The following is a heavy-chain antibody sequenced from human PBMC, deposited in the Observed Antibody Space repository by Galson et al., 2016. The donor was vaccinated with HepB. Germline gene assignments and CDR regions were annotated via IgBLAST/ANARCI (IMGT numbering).Heavy chain of an antibody. CDR3: ASHPYGSGSYPFDY. CDR2: IYYSGST. CDR1: GFTVSKND. V-gene: IGHV4-59*02. D-gene: IGHD3-10*01. Sequence: LRLSCAASGFTVSKNDMSWVRQPPGKGLEWIGYIYYSGSTNYNPSLKRRVTISVDTSKNQFSLKLRSVTAADTAVYYCASHPYGSGSYPFDYWGQGTLVTVSS. J-gene: IGHJ4*02.